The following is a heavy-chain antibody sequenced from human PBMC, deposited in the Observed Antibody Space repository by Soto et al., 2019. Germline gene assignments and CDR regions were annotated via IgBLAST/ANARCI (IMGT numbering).Heavy chain of an antibody. D-gene: IGHD6-13*01. V-gene: IGHV1-69*13. Sequence: ASVKVSCKASGGTFSSYAISWVRQAPGRGLEWMGGIIPIFGTANYAQKFQGRVTITADESTSTAYMELSSLRSEGTAVYYCARGKGTGSSSSWRTNWFDPWGQGTLVTVSS. CDR3: ARGKGTGSSSSWRTNWFDP. CDR1: GGTFSSYA. CDR2: IIPIFGTA. J-gene: IGHJ5*02.